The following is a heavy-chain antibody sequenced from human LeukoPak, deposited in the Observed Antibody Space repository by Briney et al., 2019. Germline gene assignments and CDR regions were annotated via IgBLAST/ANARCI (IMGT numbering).Heavy chain of an antibody. Sequence: GASVKVSCKASGYTFTGYYMHWVRQAPGQGLEWMGRINPNSGGTNYAQKFQGRVTMTRDTSISTAYMELSRLRSDDTAVYYCARGLHCSGGSCYSGFDYWRQGTLVTVSS. J-gene: IGHJ4*02. D-gene: IGHD2-15*01. V-gene: IGHV1-2*06. CDR1: GYTFTGYY. CDR2: INPNSGGT. CDR3: ARGLHCSGGSCYSGFDY.